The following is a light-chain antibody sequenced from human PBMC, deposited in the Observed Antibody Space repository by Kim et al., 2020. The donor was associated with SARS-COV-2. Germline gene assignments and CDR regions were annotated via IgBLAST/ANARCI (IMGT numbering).Light chain of an antibody. V-gene: IGKV3-11*01. CDR1: QSVTSF. CDR2: YAS. J-gene: IGKJ4*01. Sequence: SPGERATLSCRASQSVTSFLAWYQQKPGQAPRLLIYYASKRATGIPARFSGGGSGTDFTLTISSLEPEDFAVYYCQQRSNWPPLTFGGGTKVDIK. CDR3: QQRSNWPPLT.